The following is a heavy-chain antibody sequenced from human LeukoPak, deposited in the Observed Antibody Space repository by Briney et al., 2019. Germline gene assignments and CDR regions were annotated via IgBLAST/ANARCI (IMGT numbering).Heavy chain of an antibody. CDR2: ISSSSSYI. V-gene: IGHV3-21*01. CDR3: ARDHCSSTSCYVSYYYYYGMDV. CDR1: GSTFSSYS. J-gene: IGHJ6*02. D-gene: IGHD2-2*01. Sequence: NAGGSLRLSCAASGSTFSSYSMNWVRQDPGKGLEWVSSISSSSSYIYYADSVKGRFTISRDNAKNSLYLQMNSLRAEDTAVYYCARDHCSSTSCYVSYYYYYGMDVWGQGTTVTVSS.